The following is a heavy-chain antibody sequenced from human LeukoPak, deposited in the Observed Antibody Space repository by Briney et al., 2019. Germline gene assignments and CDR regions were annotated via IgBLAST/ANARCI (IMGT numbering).Heavy chain of an antibody. CDR3: ARKLWLSPFDY. CDR1: GYTFTSYG. D-gene: IGHD3-16*01. V-gene: IGHV1-2*02. CDR2: INPNSGGT. J-gene: IGHJ4*02. Sequence: ASVKVSCKASGYTFTSYGISWVRQAPGQGLEWMGWINPNSGGTNYAQKFQGRVTMTRDTSISTAYMELSRLRSDGTAVYYCARKLWLSPFDYWGQGTLVTVSS.